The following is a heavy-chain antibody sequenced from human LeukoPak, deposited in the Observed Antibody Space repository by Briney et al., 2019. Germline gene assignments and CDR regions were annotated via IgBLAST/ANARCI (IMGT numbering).Heavy chain of an antibody. CDR3: AREDGYNYGGKDY. CDR2: INHSGST. D-gene: IGHD5-24*01. J-gene: IGHJ4*02. CDR1: GGSFSGYY. Sequence: KTSETLSLTCAVYGGSFSGYYWSWIRQPPGKGLEWIGEINHSGSTNYNPSLKSRVTISVDTSKNQFSLKLSSVTAADTAVYYCAREDGYNYGGKDYWGQGTLVTVSS. V-gene: IGHV4-34*01.